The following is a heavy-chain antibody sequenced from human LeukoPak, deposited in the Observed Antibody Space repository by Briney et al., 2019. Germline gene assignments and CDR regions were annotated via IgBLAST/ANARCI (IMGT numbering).Heavy chain of an antibody. D-gene: IGHD2-15*01. CDR3: ARDCSGGSCYGAFDI. CDR2: IYDSGST. V-gene: IGHV4-30-4*01. Sequence: PSETLSLTCTVSGASIRSGEYYWSWIRQPPGKGLEWIGYIYDSGSTYYNPSLKSRITISVDASENRFSLKLSSVTATDTAVYYCARDCSGGSCYGAFDIWGQGTVVTVSS. J-gene: IGHJ3*02. CDR1: GASIRSGEYY.